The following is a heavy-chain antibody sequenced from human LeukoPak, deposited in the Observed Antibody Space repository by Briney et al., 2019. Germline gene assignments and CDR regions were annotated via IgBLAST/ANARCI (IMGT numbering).Heavy chain of an antibody. D-gene: IGHD6-13*01. CDR3: ARDSSSWFGWFDP. V-gene: IGHV4-4*02. Sequence: SGTLSLTCAVSGGSISSSNWWSWIRQHPGRGLEWIGYIYHSGRSYYNPSLKSRITMSVDTSKNQFSLNLSSVTAADTAVYYCARDSSSWFGWFDPWGQGTLVTVSS. J-gene: IGHJ5*02. CDR2: IYHSGRS. CDR1: GGSISSSNW.